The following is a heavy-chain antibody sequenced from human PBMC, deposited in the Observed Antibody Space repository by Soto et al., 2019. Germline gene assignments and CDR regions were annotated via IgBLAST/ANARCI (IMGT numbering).Heavy chain of an antibody. CDR2: NNFRDVP. Sequence: QVQLQASGPGQVKPSETLSLTCTVSGDSISSTTYYWGWIRQTPGEGLEWIGINNFRDVPYYNPSSQSRVTFSVGSSRSQVSLYLTSMTVAYTAVYFCARRRSVPVSSVSHYWGQGTLVIGSS. CDR1: GDSISSTTYY. J-gene: IGHJ4*02. CDR3: ARRRSVPVSSVSHY. V-gene: IGHV4-39*01. D-gene: IGHD6-19*01.